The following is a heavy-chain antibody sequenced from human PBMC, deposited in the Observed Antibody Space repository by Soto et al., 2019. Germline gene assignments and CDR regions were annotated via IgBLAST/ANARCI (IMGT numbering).Heavy chain of an antibody. CDR2: INPNSGGT. D-gene: IGHD1-26*01. CDR1: GYTFTGYY. J-gene: IGHJ4*02. Sequence: QVQLVQSGAEVKKPGASVKVSCKASGYTFTGYYMHWVRQAPGQGLEWMGWINPNSGGTNYAQKFQGWVTMTRDTSISTAYMVLSRLRSDDTAVYYCARGLGRTSGGYYALPGDYWGQGTLVTVSS. CDR3: ARGLGRTSGGYYALPGDY. V-gene: IGHV1-2*04.